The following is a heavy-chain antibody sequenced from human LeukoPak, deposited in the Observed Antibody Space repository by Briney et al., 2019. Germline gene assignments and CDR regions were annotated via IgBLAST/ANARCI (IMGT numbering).Heavy chain of an antibody. CDR3: ARTMVGATTNDY. Sequence: SETLSLTCAVYGGSFSGYYWSWIRQPPGKGLEWIGEINHSGSTNYNPPLKSRVTISVDTSKHQFSLVLSSMTAADTAVYYCARTMVGATTNDYWGQGTLVTVSS. CDR2: INHSGST. J-gene: IGHJ4*02. V-gene: IGHV4-34*01. D-gene: IGHD1-26*01. CDR1: GGSFSGYY.